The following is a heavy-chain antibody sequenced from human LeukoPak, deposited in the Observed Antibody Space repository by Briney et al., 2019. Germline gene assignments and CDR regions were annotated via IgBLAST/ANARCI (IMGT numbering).Heavy chain of an antibody. V-gene: IGHV3-30*04. Sequence: GGSLRLSCAASGFTFNYYSMHWVRQAPGKGLEWVAGISYDGSNEYYADAMKGRFTISRDNSKNTLYLQMSSLRAEDTAVYYCAKAGSYYDSSGNSYYFDYWGQGSLVTVSS. D-gene: IGHD3-22*01. CDR3: AKAGSYYDSSGNSYYFDY. CDR1: GFTFNYYS. CDR2: ISYDGSNE. J-gene: IGHJ4*02.